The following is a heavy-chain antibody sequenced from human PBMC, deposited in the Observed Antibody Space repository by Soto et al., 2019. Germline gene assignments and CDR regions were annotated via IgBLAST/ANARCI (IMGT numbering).Heavy chain of an antibody. Sequence: SETLSLTCSFSGDSVTSHYLTWIRQSPEKGLEWIGYIYYTGSSHYNPSIKSRVTISVDTSKNQFSLKLSSVTAAVTAVYYFARGDDYDSSGYYSNAFDIWGQGTMVTVSS. CDR3: ARGDDYDSSGYYSNAFDI. J-gene: IGHJ3*02. CDR1: GDSVTSHY. V-gene: IGHV4-59*02. D-gene: IGHD3-22*01. CDR2: IYYTGSS.